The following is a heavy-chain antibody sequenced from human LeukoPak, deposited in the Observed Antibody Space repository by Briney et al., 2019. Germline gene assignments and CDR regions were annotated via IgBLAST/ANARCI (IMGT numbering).Heavy chain of an antibody. CDR3: ARDPDIVVVVAATLDY. V-gene: IGHV3-21*01. Sequence: GGSLRLSCAASGFTFSSYSMNWVRQAPGKGLEWVSSISSSSSYIYYADSVKGRFTISRDNAKNSLYLQMNSLRDEDTAVYYCARDPDIVVVVAATLDYWGQGTLVTVSS. D-gene: IGHD2-15*01. CDR1: GFTFSSYS. CDR2: ISSSSSYI. J-gene: IGHJ4*02.